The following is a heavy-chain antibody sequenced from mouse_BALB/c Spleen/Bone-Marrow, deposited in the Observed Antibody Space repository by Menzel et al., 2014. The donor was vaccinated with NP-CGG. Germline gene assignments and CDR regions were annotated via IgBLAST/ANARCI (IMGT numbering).Heavy chain of an antibody. CDR2: RSYSGST. V-gene: IGHV3-8*02. CDR1: VDSITSGY. Sequence: DVKLQESGPSSVKSSQTLFVLCSFTVDSITSGYWNFIGKFSVNKLEYMWYRSYSGSTYYNPALKSRISITRDTSKNQYYLLLNSVTTEDTAPYYCARYPLTGKGAMDYCGQGTSVTVSS. CDR3: ARYPLTGKGAMDY. D-gene: IGHD4-1*01. J-gene: IGHJ4*01.